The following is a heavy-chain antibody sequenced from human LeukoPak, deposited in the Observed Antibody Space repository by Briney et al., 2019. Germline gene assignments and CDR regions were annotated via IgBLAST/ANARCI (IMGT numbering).Heavy chain of an antibody. V-gene: IGHV4-31*03. CDR3: ARGVPKSIHDY. CDR2: IYYSGST. Sequence: SETLSLTCTVSGGSISSGGYYWSWIRQHPGKGLEWIGYIYYSGSTYYNPSLKSRVTISVDTSKNQFSLKLSSVTAADTAVCYCARGVPKSIHDYWGQGTLVTVSS. D-gene: IGHD5-18*01. J-gene: IGHJ4*02. CDR1: GGSISSGGYY.